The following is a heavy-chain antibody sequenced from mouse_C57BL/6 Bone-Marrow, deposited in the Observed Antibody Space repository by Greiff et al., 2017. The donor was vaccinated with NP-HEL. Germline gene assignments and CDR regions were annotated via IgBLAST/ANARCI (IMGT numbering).Heavy chain of an antibody. CDR1: GYAFSSYW. Sequence: VHLVESGAELVKPGASVKISCKASGYAFSSYWMNWVKQRPGKGLEWIGQIYPGDGDTNYNGKFKGKATLTADKSSSTAYMQLSSLTSEDSAVYFCAGGNYLFAYWGQGTLVTVSA. CDR2: IYPGDGDT. D-gene: IGHD2-1*01. J-gene: IGHJ3*01. V-gene: IGHV1-80*01. CDR3: AGGNYLFAY.